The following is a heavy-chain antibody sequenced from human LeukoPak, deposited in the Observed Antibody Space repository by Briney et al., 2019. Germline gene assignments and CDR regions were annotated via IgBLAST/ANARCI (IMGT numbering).Heavy chain of an antibody. CDR1: GFTFSSYS. CDR2: ISSSSSTI. V-gene: IGHV3-48*01. Sequence: GGSLRLSCTVSGFTFSSYSMNWVRQAPGKGLEWVSYISSSSSTIYYADSVKGRFTISRDNAKNSLYLQMNSLRAEDTAVYYCARDHPSDFGYFDYWGQGTLVTVSS. D-gene: IGHD3-10*01. CDR3: ARDHPSDFGYFDY. J-gene: IGHJ4*02.